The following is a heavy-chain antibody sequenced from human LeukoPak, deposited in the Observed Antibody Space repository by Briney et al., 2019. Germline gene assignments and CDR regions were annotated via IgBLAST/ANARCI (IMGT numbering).Heavy chain of an antibody. J-gene: IGHJ4*02. D-gene: IGHD6-19*01. CDR3: AKDHLPGIVVADRDY. V-gene: IGHV3-23*01. CDR1: GFAFSSYG. Sequence: PGGSLRLSCAGSGFAFSSYGMSWVRQAPGQGLEWVSAISGGGGSTYYADSVKGRFTISRDNSKNTLYLQINGLRAEDTAVYYCAKDHLPGIVVADRDYWGQGTLVTVSS. CDR2: ISGGGGST.